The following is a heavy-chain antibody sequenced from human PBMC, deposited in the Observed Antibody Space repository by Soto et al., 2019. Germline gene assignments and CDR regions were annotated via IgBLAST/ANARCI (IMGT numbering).Heavy chain of an antibody. CDR2: VSDRGGIV. CDR3: AKVSIDYSAAVDN. V-gene: IGHV3-23*01. D-gene: IGHD1-26*01. CDR1: GFSFSSYA. J-gene: IGHJ4*02. Sequence: EVQLLESGGGLVQPGGSLRLSCAASGFSFSSYAMVWVRQAPGKGLEWVSVVSDRGGIVYFADAVKGRFTISSDISHNVLALSLSCLLAQDTATYFCAKVSIDYSAAVDNWGQGTLVVVSS.